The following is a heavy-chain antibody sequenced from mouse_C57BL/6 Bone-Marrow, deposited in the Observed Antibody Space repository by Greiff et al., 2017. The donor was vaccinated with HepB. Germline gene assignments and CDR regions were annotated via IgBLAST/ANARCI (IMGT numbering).Heavy chain of an antibody. CDR3: ARMTAGGEFAY. V-gene: IGHV1-15*01. Sequence: QVQLQQSGAELVRPGASVTLSCKASGYTFTDYDMHWVKQTPVHGLEWIGAIYPESGGTSYNQKFKGKAILTADKSSSTAYMELRSLTTEDCAVYYCARMTAGGEFAYWGQGTLVTVSA. CDR2: IYPESGGT. J-gene: IGHJ3*01. CDR1: GYTFTDYD. D-gene: IGHD2-10*02.